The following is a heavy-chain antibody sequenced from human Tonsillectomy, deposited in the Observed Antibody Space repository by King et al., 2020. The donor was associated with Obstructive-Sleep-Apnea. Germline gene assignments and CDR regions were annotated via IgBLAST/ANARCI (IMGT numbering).Heavy chain of an antibody. CDR3: AKVDSSGWHPFDY. V-gene: IGHV3-23*04. J-gene: IGHJ4*02. D-gene: IGHD6-19*01. CDR2: IRGSGGSA. Sequence: QLVQSGGGLVQPGGPLRLSCAASGFTFSSYAMSWVRQAPGKGLEWVSGIRGSGGSAYYADSVKGRFTISRDNSKYTLYLQLNSLRAEDTAVYYCAKVDSSGWHPFDYWGQGTLVTVSS. CDR1: GFTFSSYA.